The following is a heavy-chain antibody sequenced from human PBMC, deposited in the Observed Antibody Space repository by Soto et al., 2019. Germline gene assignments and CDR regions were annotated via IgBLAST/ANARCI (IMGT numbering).Heavy chain of an antibody. CDR1: GFTFSSYA. J-gene: IGHJ5*02. CDR3: AKDEGHTKGPLDP. V-gene: IGHV3-23*01. Sequence: EVQLLESGGGLVQPGGSLRLSCAASGFTFSSYAMSWVRQAPGKGLEWVSGISDGGGNTYYADSVKGRFTISRDKSKNTLYLQMNSLRAEDTAVYYCAKDEGHTKGPLDPWGLGTLVTVSS. CDR2: ISDGGGNT.